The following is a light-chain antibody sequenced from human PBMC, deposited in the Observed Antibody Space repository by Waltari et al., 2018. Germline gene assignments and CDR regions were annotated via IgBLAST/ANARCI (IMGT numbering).Light chain of an antibody. V-gene: IGKV1-5*03. CDR3: QQYNSFPT. J-gene: IGKJ1*01. Sequence: DIQMTQSPSTLSVSVGARVTITCRASQSIITWLAWYQQKPGKAPKVLIYKASNLQSGVPSRFSGRGSGTEFTLTISSLQPEDFGTYYCQQYNSFPTFGQGTKVEIK. CDR1: QSIITW. CDR2: KAS.